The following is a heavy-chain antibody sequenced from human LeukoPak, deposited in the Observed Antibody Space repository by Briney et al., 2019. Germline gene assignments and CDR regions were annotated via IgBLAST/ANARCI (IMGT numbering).Heavy chain of an antibody. CDR1: GFTFSSYE. J-gene: IGHJ4*02. CDR3: AKDLGVDFWSGYPYYFDY. Sequence: PGGSLRLSCAASGFTFSSYEMNWVRQAPGKGLEWVSKISSSGSAIYYADSVKGRFTISRDNSKNTLYLQMNSLRAEDTAVYYCAKDLGVDFWSGYPYYFDYWGQGTLVTVSS. D-gene: IGHD3-3*01. V-gene: IGHV3-48*03. CDR2: ISSSGSAI.